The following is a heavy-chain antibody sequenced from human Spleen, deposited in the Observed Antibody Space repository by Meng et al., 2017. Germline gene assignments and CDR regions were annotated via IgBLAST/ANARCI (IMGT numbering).Heavy chain of an antibody. CDR1: GFTFKNYG. Sequence: GGSLRLSCAASGFTFKNYGMHWVRQAPGKGLEWVAGIWFDGSNAYHAESVKGRFTISRDNSKNTLFLHMNRLRVEDTALYYCARGYYYDSSGHSGTFDAFDIWGQGTKVTVSS. V-gene: IGHV3-33*01. CDR3: ARGYYYDSSGHSGTFDAFDI. J-gene: IGHJ3*02. CDR2: IWFDGSNA. D-gene: IGHD3-22*01.